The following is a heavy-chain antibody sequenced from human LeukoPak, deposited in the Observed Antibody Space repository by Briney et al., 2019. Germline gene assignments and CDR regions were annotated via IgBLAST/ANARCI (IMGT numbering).Heavy chain of an antibody. V-gene: IGHV1-18*01. J-gene: IGHJ3*02. CDR2: ISAYNGNT. CDR3: ARVEWEGDAFDI. CDR1: GYTFTNYG. D-gene: IGHD1-26*01. Sequence: ASVKVSCKASGYTFTNYGITWVRQAPGQGLEWMGWISAYNGNTNYAQKLQGRVTMTTDTSTSTAYMELRSLRSDDTAVYYCARVEWEGDAFDIWGQGTMVTVSS.